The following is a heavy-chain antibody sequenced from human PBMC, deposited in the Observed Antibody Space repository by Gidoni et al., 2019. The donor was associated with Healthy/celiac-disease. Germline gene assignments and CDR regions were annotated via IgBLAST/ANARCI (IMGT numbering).Heavy chain of an antibody. CDR1: GFPFISYG. Sequence: QVQLVESGGGVVQPGRSLSPSCAAPGFPFISYGLHWVGQAPGKGLEWVAVISYDGSNKYYADSVKGRFTISRDNSKNTLYLQMNSLRAEDTAVYYCAKDRGTMSAYYYYYYMDVWGKGTTVTVSS. CDR2: ISYDGSNK. D-gene: IGHD3-10*02. J-gene: IGHJ6*03. V-gene: IGHV3-30*18. CDR3: AKDRGTMSAYYYYYYMDV.